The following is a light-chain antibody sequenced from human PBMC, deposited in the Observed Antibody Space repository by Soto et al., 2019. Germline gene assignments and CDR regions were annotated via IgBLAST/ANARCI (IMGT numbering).Light chain of an antibody. V-gene: IGKV1-27*01. J-gene: IGKJ5*01. CDR1: QDIKNF. Sequence: DIQMTQSPSSLSVSVGDTVTIACRASQDIKNFLAWYQQKPGKVPDLLIYSASTLQSGVPSRFSGSGSGTEFTLAISRLQPEDVATYFCQSYITVPLSFGQGTRLEIK. CDR2: SAS. CDR3: QSYITVPLS.